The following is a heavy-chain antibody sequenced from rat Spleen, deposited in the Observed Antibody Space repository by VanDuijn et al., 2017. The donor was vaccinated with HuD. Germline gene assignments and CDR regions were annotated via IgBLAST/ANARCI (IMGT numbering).Heavy chain of an antibody. V-gene: IGHV5-27*01. Sequence: EVQMVESGGGLVKPGRSLKLSCAASGFTFNNYYMAWVRQAPEKGLEWVAIISSSGTRTYYPDSVKGRFTISRDNAKSTLYLQMNSLRSEDTATYYCTRGPLDYWGQGVMVTVSS. J-gene: IGHJ2*01. CDR3: TRGPLDY. CDR1: GFTFNNYY. CDR2: ISSSGTRT.